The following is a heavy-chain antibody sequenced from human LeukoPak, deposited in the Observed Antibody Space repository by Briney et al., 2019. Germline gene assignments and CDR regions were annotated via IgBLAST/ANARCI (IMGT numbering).Heavy chain of an antibody. Sequence: SETLSLTCTVSAGSISNFWWSWLRQPAGKGLEWIGRVYSGGTTNNNPSLKSRVTISVDTSKNQFSLKLGSVTAADTAVYYCARGRGSSSWSSWGQGTLVTVSS. CDR1: AGSISNFW. CDR3: ARGRGSSSWSS. D-gene: IGHD6-13*01. J-gene: IGHJ5*02. CDR2: VYSGGTT. V-gene: IGHV4-4*07.